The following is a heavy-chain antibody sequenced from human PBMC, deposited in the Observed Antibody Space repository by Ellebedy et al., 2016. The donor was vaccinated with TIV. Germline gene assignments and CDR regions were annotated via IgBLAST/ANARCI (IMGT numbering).Heavy chain of an antibody. Sequence: ASVKVSXXVSGYTLTELSMHWVRQAPGKGLEWMGGFDPEDGETIYAQKFQGRVTMTEDTSTDTAYMELSSLRSEDTAVCYCATASFLCSGGSCYSAYFDYWGQGTLVTVSS. V-gene: IGHV1-24*01. CDR1: GYTLTELS. D-gene: IGHD2-15*01. CDR2: FDPEDGET. CDR3: ATASFLCSGGSCYSAYFDY. J-gene: IGHJ4*02.